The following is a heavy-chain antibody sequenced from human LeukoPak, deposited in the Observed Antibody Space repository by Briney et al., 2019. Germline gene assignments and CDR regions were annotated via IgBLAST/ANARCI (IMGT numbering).Heavy chain of an antibody. CDR3: ARDHSSARVKLLHN. V-gene: IGHV1-18*01. CDR1: GYTFTSYV. CDR2: ISAYNGNT. D-gene: IGHD2-15*01. Sequence: ASVKVSCKASGYTFTSYVISWVRQAPGQGLEWMGWISAYNGNTNYAQKLQGRVNMTTDTSTSTAYMELRSVRSDDTAVYYCARDHSSARVKLLHNWGQGTLVTVSS. J-gene: IGHJ4*02.